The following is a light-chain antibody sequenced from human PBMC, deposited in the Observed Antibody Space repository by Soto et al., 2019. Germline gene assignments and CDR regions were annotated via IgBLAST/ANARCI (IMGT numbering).Light chain of an antibody. CDR3: QQYYSYPLT. CDR1: QGISSY. V-gene: IGKV1-8*01. Sequence: AIRMTQSPSSLSASTGDRVTITCRASQGISSYLAWYQQKPGKAPKLLIHAASTLQSGVPSRFSGSGSGTDFTLTISCLLSEDSATYYCQQYYSYPLTFGQGTPLEIK. J-gene: IGKJ5*01. CDR2: AAS.